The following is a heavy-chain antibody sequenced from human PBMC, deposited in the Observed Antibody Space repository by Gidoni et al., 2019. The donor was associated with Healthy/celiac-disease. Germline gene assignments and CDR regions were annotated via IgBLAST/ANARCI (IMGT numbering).Heavy chain of an antibody. CDR3: ARGAICSGGSCKPGFDY. CDR2: INHSGST. CDR1: GGSFSGYY. V-gene: IGHV4-34*01. J-gene: IGHJ4*02. D-gene: IGHD2-15*01. Sequence: QVQLQQWGAGLLKPSETLSLTCAVYGGSFSGYYRSWPRQPPGKGLEWIGEINHSGSTNYNPSLKSRVTISVDTSKNQFSLKLSSVTAADTAVYYCARGAICSGGSCKPGFDYWGQGTLVTVSS.